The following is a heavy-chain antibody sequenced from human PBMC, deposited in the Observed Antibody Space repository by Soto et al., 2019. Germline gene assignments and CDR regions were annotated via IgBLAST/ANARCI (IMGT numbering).Heavy chain of an antibody. V-gene: IGHV1-46*01. J-gene: IGHJ5*02. CDR1: GDTFTSYY. Sequence: VASVKVSCKAPGDTFTSYYLNWVRQAPGQGLEWMGVINPHGGSTKYAQKFQGRVTMTGDTSRSTVYMELRSLRSDDTAIYYCARSSGGNFGIIIEGSNWFDPWGQGTLVTVSS. CDR3: ARSSGGNFGIIIEGSNWFDP. CDR2: INPHGGST. D-gene: IGHD3-3*01.